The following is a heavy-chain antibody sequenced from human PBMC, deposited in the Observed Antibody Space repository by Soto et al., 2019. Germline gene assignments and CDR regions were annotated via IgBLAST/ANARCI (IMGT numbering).Heavy chain of an antibody. D-gene: IGHD6-19*01. CDR3: ARDSIAVAGTNWFDP. CDR2: IIPIFGTA. Sequence: GTPVKISCKASRGTFSSYAISWVRQATGQGLEWMGGIIPIFGTANYAQEFQGRVTITADESTSTAYMELSSLRSEDTAVYYCARDSIAVAGTNWFDPWGQGTLVTVSS. CDR1: RGTFSSYA. J-gene: IGHJ5*02. V-gene: IGHV1-69*13.